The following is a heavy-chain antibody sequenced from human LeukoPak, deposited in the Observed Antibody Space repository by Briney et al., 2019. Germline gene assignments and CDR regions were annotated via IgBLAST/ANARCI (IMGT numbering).Heavy chain of an antibody. Sequence: SETLSLTCAVYGGSFSGYYWSWIRQPPGKGLEWIGEINHSGSTNYNPSLKSRVTISVDTSKNQFSLKLSSVTAADTAVYYCARGHRLLRYFDYWGQGTLVTVSS. V-gene: IGHV4-34*01. CDR3: ARGHRLLRYFDY. D-gene: IGHD6-25*01. J-gene: IGHJ4*02. CDR1: GGSFSGYY. CDR2: INHSGST.